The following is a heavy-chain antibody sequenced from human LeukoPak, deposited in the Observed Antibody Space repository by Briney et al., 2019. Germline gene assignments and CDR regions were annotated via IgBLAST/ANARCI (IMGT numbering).Heavy chain of an antibody. V-gene: IGHV3-21*01. J-gene: IGHJ3*02. CDR2: ISSSSSYI. Sequence: GGSLRLSCAASGFTFSSYSMNWVRQAPGKGLECVSSISSSSSYIYYADSVKGRFTISRDNAKNSLYLQMNSLRAEDTAVYYCAGDIVLAEWAFDIWGQGTMVTVSS. CDR1: GFTFSSYS. CDR3: AGDIVLAEWAFDI. D-gene: IGHD2-8*01.